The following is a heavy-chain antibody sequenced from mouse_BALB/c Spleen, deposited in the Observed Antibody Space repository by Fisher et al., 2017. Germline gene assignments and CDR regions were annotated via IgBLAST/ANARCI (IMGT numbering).Heavy chain of an antibody. Sequence: KFKGKATLTADKSSSTAYMQLSSLASEDSAVYYCARGVEYYAMDYWGQGTSVTVSS. D-gene: IGHD1-3*01. J-gene: IGHJ4*01. CDR3: ARGVEYYAMDY. V-gene: IGHV1-69*02.